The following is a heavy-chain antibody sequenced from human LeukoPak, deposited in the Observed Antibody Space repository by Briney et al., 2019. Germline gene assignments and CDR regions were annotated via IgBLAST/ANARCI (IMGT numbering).Heavy chain of an antibody. CDR1: GFTFSDYS. V-gene: IGHV3-21*01. CDR2: ISSSSSYM. Sequence: GGSLRLSCAASGFTFSDYSMNWVRQAPGKGLEWVSSISSSSSYMYYSDSVKGRFTISRDNAKDSLSLQMNNLRAEDTAVYCCARLTRTYCGGDCSLDYWGQGTLVTVSS. J-gene: IGHJ4*02. CDR3: ARLTRTYCGGDCSLDY. D-gene: IGHD2-21*02.